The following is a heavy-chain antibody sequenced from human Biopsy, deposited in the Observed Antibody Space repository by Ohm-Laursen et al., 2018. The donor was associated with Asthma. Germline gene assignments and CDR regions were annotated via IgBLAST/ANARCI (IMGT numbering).Heavy chain of an antibody. CDR1: GGTFNTYV. J-gene: IGHJ4*02. CDR3: ARKAGSCISRTCYSLDF. Sequence: SVKVSCKSPGGTFNTYVIGWVRQAPGQGLEWMGGINSVFGTTTYPQKFQDRVTITADDSTSAVYMELSSLRSEDTAVYYCARKAGSCISRTCYSLDFWGQGTLVTVSS. D-gene: IGHD2-2*01. V-gene: IGHV1-69*13. CDR2: INSVFGTT.